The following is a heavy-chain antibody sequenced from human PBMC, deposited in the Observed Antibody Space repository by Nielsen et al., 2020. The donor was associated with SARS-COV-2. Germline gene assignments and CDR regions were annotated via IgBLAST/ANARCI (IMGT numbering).Heavy chain of an antibody. CDR3: AKDDGELPYYFDY. CDR1: GFTFDDYA. D-gene: IGHD1-26*01. V-gene: IGHV3-9*01. Sequence: SLKISCAASGFTFDDYAMHWVRQAPGKGLEWVSGISWNSGSIGYADSVKGRFTISRDNAKNSLYLQMNSLRAEDTALYYCAKDDGELPYYFDYWGQGTLVTVSP. CDR2: ISWNSGSI. J-gene: IGHJ4*02.